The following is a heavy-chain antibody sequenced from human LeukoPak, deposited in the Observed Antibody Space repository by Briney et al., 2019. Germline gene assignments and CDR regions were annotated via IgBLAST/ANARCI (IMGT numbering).Heavy chain of an antibody. D-gene: IGHD2-15*01. CDR1: GFTFSSYS. CDR2: INHSGST. Sequence: GSLRLSCAASGFTFSSYSMTWVRQPPGKGLEWIGEINHSGSTNYNPSLKSRVTISVDTSKNQFSLKLSSVTAADTAVYYCARGGYCSGGSCYPPTRYYYYYCMDVWGKGTTVTVSS. V-gene: IGHV4-34*01. J-gene: IGHJ6*03. CDR3: ARGGYCSGGSCYPPTRYYYYYCMDV.